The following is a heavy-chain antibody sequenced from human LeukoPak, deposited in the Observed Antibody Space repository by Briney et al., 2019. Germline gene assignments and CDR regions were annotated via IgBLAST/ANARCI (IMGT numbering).Heavy chain of an antibody. CDR2: IYYSGST. V-gene: IGHV4-39*01. J-gene: IGHJ4*02. CDR1: GGSISSSSYY. CDR3: ARADYGDYWDY. D-gene: IGHD4-17*01. Sequence: SETLSLTCTVSGGSISSSSYYWGWIRQPPGKGLEWIGSIYYSGSTYYNPSLKSRVTISVDTSKNQFSLKLSSVTAADTAVYYCARADYGDYWDYWGQGTLVTVSS.